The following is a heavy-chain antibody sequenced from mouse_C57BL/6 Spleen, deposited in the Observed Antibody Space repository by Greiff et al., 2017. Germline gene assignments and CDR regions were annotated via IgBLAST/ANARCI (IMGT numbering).Heavy chain of an antibody. J-gene: IGHJ4*01. V-gene: IGHV1-53*01. D-gene: IGHD1-1*01. CDR1: GYTFTSYW. CDR2: INPSNGGT. Sequence: VKLQQPGTELVKPGASVKLSCKASGYTFTSYWMHWVKQRPGQGLEWIGNINPSNGGTNYNEKLKSKGTLTVDKSSSTAYMQLSSLTSEDSAVYYCARSPYAGSSYEGDAMDYWGQGTSVTVSS. CDR3: ARSPYAGSSYEGDAMDY.